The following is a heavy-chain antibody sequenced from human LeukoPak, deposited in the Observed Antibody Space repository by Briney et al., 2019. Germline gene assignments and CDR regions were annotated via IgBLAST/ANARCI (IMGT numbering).Heavy chain of an antibody. Sequence: ASVKVSCKASGYTFSGYYMHWVRQAPGQGLEWIGWINRNSGGTNYAQKFQGRVTMTRDTSISTAYMELSRLTSDDTAVYYCARVITMVRGVNGGFDYWGQGTPVTVSS. CDR3: ARVITMVRGVNGGFDY. V-gene: IGHV1-2*02. CDR2: INRNSGGT. J-gene: IGHJ4*02. D-gene: IGHD3-10*01. CDR1: GYTFSGYY.